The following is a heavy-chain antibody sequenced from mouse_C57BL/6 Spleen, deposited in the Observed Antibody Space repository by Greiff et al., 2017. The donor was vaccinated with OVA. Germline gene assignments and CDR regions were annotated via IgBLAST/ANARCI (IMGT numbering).Heavy chain of an antibody. CDR3: YRCLYGSSSRYFDY. D-gene: IGHD1-1*01. J-gene: IGHJ2*01. CDR2: INPNYGTT. CDR1: GYSFTDYN. V-gene: IGHV1-39*01. Sequence: VQLQQSGPELVKPGASVKISCKASGYSFTDYNMNWVKQSNGKSLEWIGVINPNYGTTSYNQKFKGKATLTVDQSSSTAYMQLNSLTTEASAVYSCYRCLYGSSSRYFDYWGQGTTLTVSS.